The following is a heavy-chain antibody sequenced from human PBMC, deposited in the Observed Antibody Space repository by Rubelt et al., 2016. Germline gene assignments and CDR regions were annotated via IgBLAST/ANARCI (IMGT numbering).Heavy chain of an antibody. CDR1: GGTFSSYA. D-gene: IGHD6-6*01. CDR2: IIPVFGTA. V-gene: IGHV1-69*01. Sequence: QVQLVQSGAEVKKPGSSVKVSCKASGGTFSSYAISWVRQAPGQGLEWMGGIIPVFGTANYAQKFQGRITMTADESTSTAYMELRSLRSEDTAVHYCATTIAIRPYYFDYWGQGTLVTVSS. J-gene: IGHJ4*02. CDR3: ATTIAIRPYYFDY.